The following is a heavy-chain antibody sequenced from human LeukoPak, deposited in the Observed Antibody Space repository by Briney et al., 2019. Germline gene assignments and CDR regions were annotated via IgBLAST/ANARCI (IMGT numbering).Heavy chain of an antibody. CDR2: IYIDGTGI. V-gene: IGHV3-74*01. CDR1: GFTFSRYW. J-gene: IGHJ3*02. Sequence: GGSLRLSCAASGFTFSRYWMHWVRQAPGKGLVWVSRIYIDGTGIVYAGSVKGRFIISRDNAKNTLYLQMNSLRVEDTAVYYCARAPPSNGYSYHFDIWGQGTMVTVSS. CDR3: ARAPPSNGYSYHFDI. D-gene: IGHD5-18*01.